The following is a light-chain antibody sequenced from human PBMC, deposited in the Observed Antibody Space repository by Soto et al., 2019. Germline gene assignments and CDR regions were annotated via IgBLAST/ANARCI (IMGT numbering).Light chain of an antibody. CDR2: DNN. V-gene: IGLV1-40*01. J-gene: IGLJ2*01. CDR3: QSYDSSRSGYVV. CDR1: SSNIGAGYD. Sequence: QSVLTQPPSVSGAPGQRVTISCTGSSSNIGAGYDVPWYQLLPGTAPKLLIYDNNNRPSGVPDRFSGSKSGTSASLAITGLQAADEADYYCQSYDSSRSGYVVFGGGTKLTVL.